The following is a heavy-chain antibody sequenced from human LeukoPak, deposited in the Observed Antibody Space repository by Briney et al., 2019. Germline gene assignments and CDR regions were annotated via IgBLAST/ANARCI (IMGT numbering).Heavy chain of an antibody. CDR3: ARIKMVNYDLND. CDR2: IYPGDSDT. D-gene: IGHD3-3*01. CDR1: GYSFPSFW. J-gene: IGHJ4*02. Sequence: GESLKISCKGSGYSFPSFWIVWVRQMPGKGLEWMGIIYPGDSDTRYSPSFQGQVTISADKSISTAYLQWSSLKASDTAMYYCARIKMVNYDLNDWGQGTLVTVSS. V-gene: IGHV5-51*01.